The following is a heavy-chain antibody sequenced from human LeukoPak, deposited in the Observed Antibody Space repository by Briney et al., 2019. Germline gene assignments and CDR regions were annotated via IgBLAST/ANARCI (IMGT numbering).Heavy chain of an antibody. CDR2: IKQDGSEK. D-gene: IGHD6-19*01. J-gene: IGHJ4*02. CDR3: ARKDLYTSGWYVFDC. Sequence: PGGSLRLSCAASGFTFSSYWMTWVRHAPGKGLEGVANIKQDGSEKFYVDSVKGRFTISRDNAKNSLYLQMNSLRAEDTAVYYCARKDLYTSGWYVFDCWGQGTLVTVSS. V-gene: IGHV3-7*04. CDR1: GFTFSSYW.